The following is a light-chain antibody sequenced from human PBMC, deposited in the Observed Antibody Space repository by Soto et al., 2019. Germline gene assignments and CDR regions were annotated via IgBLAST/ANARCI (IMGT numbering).Light chain of an antibody. CDR3: CSYSGSDVSVI. J-gene: IGLJ2*01. CDR2: EAT. V-gene: IGLV2-23*01. Sequence: QSALTQPASVSGSPGQPITISCTGTSNDLGSYNLVSWYQQHPGKAPKLIIYEATKRPSGVSNRFSASKSGNTASLTVSGLQAEDEADYYCCSYSGSDVSVIFGGGTKVTVL. CDR1: SNDLGSYNL.